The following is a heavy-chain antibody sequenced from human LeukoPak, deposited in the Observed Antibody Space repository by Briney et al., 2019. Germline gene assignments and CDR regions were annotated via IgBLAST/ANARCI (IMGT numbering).Heavy chain of an antibody. J-gene: IGHJ4*02. Sequence: GGSLRLSCAASGFIFSDHYMDWVRQAPGKGLESVGRIRNRANGYTTQYAASVKGRFTISRDDSTNSLYLQMNSLKTEDTAVYFCVRTYGGSNWDKTYFDLWGQGTLVTVSS. D-gene: IGHD1/OR15-1a*01. CDR1: GFIFSDHY. CDR3: VRTYGGSNWDKTYFDL. CDR2: IRNRANGYTT. V-gene: IGHV3-72*01.